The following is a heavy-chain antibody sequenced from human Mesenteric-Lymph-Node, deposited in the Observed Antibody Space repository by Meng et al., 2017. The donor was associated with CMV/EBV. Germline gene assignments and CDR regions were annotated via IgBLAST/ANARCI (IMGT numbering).Heavy chain of an antibody. J-gene: IGHJ4*02. V-gene: IGHV3-21*01. CDR2: ISSSSSYI. Sequence: GESLKISCAASGFTFSSYSMNWVRQAPGKGLEWVSSISSSSSYIYYADSVKGRLTISRDNAKNSLYLQMNSLRAEDTAVYYCARVGRDDYWGQGTLVTVSS. D-gene: IGHD1-26*01. CDR3: ARVGRDDY. CDR1: GFTFSSYS.